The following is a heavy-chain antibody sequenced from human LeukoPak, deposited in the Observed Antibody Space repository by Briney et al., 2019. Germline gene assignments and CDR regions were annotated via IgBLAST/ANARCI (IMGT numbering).Heavy chain of an antibody. V-gene: IGHV3-9*01. CDR2: ISWNSGSI. J-gene: IGHJ4*02. Sequence: PGRSLRLSCAASGFTFDDYAMHWVRQAPGKGLEWVSGISWNSGSIGYADSVKGRFTISRDNAKNSLYLQMNSLRAEDTALYYCAKDIGYYYDSSGYFHYWGQGTLVTVSS. CDR1: GFTFDDYA. D-gene: IGHD3-22*01. CDR3: AKDIGYYYDSSGYFHY.